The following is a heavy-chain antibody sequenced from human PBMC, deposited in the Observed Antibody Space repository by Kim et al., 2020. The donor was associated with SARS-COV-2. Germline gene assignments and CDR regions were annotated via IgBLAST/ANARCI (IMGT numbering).Heavy chain of an antibody. V-gene: IGHV1-2*02. CDR3: ARESQDYGDCHFDY. J-gene: IGHJ4*02. D-gene: IGHD4-17*01. Sequence: AQKVQGRVTMTRETSISTAYMELSRLRSDGTAVYYCARESQDYGDCHFDYWGQGTLVTVSS.